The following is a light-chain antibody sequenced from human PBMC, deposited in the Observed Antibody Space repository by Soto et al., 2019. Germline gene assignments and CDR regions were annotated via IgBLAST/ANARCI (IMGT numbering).Light chain of an antibody. CDR1: TSFVGRFKF. J-gene: IGLJ1*01. Sequence: QSALTQPASVSGSAGQSITISCTGTTSFVGRFKFVSWYQHQPGKAPKLIIYDVTKRPSGVSNRFSGSTSGNTASLTISGLQTEDEGDYYCCSFVGASISVFGTGTKVTVL. CDR2: DVT. V-gene: IGLV2-23*02. CDR3: CSFVGASISV.